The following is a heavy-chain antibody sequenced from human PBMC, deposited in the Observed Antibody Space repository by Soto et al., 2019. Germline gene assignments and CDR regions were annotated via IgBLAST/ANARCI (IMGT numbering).Heavy chain of an antibody. CDR2: IYYSGST. CDR1: GGSISSSSYY. J-gene: IGHJ4*02. Sequence: SETLSLTCTVSGGSISSSSYYWGWIRQPPGKGLEWIGSIYYSGSTYYNPSLKSRVTISVDTSKNQFSLKLSSVTAADTAVYYCARRSSRRGDFDYWGQGTLVTVSS. D-gene: IGHD6-13*01. CDR3: ARRSSRRGDFDY. V-gene: IGHV4-39*01.